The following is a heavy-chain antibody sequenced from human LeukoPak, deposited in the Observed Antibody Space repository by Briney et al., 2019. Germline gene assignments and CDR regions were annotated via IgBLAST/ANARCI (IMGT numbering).Heavy chain of an antibody. CDR1: GDSVSSNSAT. J-gene: IGHJ3*02. CDR3: ARVSSPWSPRDAFDI. Sequence: QTLPLTCAISGDSVSSNSATWNWIRQSPSRGLEWLGRTYYKSKWYSDYAVSVKSRITINSDTSKNHFSLQLNSVTPEDTAVYYCARVSSPWSPRDAFDIWGQGTMVTVSS. CDR2: TYYKSKWYS. D-gene: IGHD1-26*01. V-gene: IGHV6-1*01.